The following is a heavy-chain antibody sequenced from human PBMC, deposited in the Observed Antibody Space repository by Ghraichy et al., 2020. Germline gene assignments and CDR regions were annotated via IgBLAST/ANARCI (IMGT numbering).Heavy chain of an antibody. D-gene: IGHD1-14*01. V-gene: IGHV4-34*01. Sequence: GRGLGWSGGVKRRGSTNYNPSLKSRVPISVDTSKNQCSLKLSSVTAADTAVYYCAREAAGARRRGPNWFDPWGQGTLVTVSS. CDR3: AREAAGARRRGPNWFDP. CDR2: VKRRGST. J-gene: IGHJ5*02.